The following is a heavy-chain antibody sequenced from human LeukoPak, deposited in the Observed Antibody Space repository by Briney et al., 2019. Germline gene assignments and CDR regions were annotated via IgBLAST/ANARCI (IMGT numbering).Heavy chain of an antibody. D-gene: IGHD3-22*01. CDR2: ISGSGGST. J-gene: IGHJ3*02. CDR1: GFTFSGYA. Sequence: GGSLRLSCAASGFTFSGYAMSWVRQAPGKGLEWVSAISGSGGSTYYADSVKGRFTISRDNSKNTLYLQMNSLRAEDTAVYYCAKFYYDSSSRRPDAFDIWGQGTMVTVSS. CDR3: AKFYYDSSSRRPDAFDI. V-gene: IGHV3-23*01.